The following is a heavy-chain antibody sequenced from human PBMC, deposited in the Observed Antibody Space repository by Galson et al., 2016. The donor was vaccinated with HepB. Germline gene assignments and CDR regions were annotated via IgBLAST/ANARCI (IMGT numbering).Heavy chain of an antibody. J-gene: IGHJ1*01. V-gene: IGHV3-23*01. D-gene: IGHD3-3*01. CDR1: GFTFSSYA. CDR3: ASLEITKGAQY. Sequence: SLRLSCAASGFTFSSYAMSWVRQAPGKGLEWVSVISGSGANTYYADSVKGRFTISRDNSKSTLYLQMNSLRADDTAVYYCASLEITKGAQYWGQGTLVTVSS. CDR2: ISGSGANT.